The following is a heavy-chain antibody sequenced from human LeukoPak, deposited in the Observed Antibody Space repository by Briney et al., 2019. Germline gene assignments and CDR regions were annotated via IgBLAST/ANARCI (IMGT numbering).Heavy chain of an antibody. J-gene: IGHJ4*02. Sequence: GSLRLSCAASGFTFSSYWMSWVRQAPGKGLEWVANIKQDGSEKYYVDSVKGRFTISRDNAKNSLYLQMNSLRAEDTAVYYCARDQDFWSGYFFDYWGQGTLVTVSS. CDR1: GFTFSSYW. V-gene: IGHV3-7*01. CDR2: IKQDGSEK. D-gene: IGHD3-3*01. CDR3: ARDQDFWSGYFFDY.